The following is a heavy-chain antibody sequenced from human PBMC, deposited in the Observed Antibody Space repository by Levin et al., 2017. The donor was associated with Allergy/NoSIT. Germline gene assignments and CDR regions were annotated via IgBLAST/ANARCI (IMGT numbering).Heavy chain of an antibody. V-gene: IGHV4-34*01. CDR3: ASRVGATALDP. CDR2: INHSGST. D-gene: IGHD1-26*01. CDR1: GGSFSGYY. Sequence: SETLSLTCAVYGGSFSGYYWSWIRQPPGKGLEWIGEINHSGSTNYNPSLKSRVTISVDTSKNQFSLKLSSVTAADTAVYYCASRVGATALDPWGQGTLVTVSS. J-gene: IGHJ5*02.